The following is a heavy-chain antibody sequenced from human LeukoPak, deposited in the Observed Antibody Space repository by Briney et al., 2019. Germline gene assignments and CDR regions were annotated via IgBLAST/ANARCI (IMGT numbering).Heavy chain of an antibody. Sequence: SETLSLTCTVSGVSISRRGYYWGWIRQPPGKGLEWIGTIYYSGSTYYNPSLRSRVSISVDTSKNQFSLKLNSVTAADTAVYYCARPLGYCSGGSCYSGAFDIWGQGTMVTVSS. V-gene: IGHV4-39*01. CDR3: ARPLGYCSGGSCYSGAFDI. CDR2: IYYSGST. CDR1: GVSISRRGYY. J-gene: IGHJ3*02. D-gene: IGHD2-15*01.